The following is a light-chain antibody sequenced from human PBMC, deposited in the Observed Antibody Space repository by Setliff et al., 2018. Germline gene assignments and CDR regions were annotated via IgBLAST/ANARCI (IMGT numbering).Light chain of an antibody. J-gene: IGLJ1*01. CDR2: GVS. Sequence: QSVLTQPASVSGSPGQSITISCTGPSSDIGGYNYVSWYQQYPGKAPQLIIYGVSKRPSGVSDRFSGSKSGNTASLTISGLQVEDEADYYCGTWDASLNAYVFGSGTKVTVL. CDR3: GTWDASLNAYV. CDR1: SSDIGGYNY. V-gene: IGLV2-14*03.